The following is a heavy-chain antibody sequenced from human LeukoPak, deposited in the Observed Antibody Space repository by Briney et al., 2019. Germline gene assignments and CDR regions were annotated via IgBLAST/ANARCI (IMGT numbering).Heavy chain of an antibody. D-gene: IGHD6-13*01. CDR2: IYSGGST. CDR1: GFTVSSNY. V-gene: IGHV3-53*01. Sequence: PGXSLRLSCAASGFTVSSNYMSWVRQAPGKGWEWVSVIYSGGSTYYADSVKGRFTISRDNSKNTLYLQMNSLRAEDTAVYYCARSPYSSSWYPWFDPWGQGTLVTVSS. J-gene: IGHJ5*02. CDR3: ARSPYSSSWYPWFDP.